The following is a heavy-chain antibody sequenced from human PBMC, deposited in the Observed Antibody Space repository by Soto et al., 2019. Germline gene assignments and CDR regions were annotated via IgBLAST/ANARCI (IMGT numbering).Heavy chain of an antibody. D-gene: IGHD3-10*01. Sequence: SETLSLTCAVYGGSFSGYYWSWIRQPPGKGLEWIGEINHSGSTNYNPSLKSRVTISVDTSKNQFSLKLSSVTAADTAVYYCARGALWFGELAKLFDYWGQGTLVTVS. V-gene: IGHV4-34*01. CDR3: ARGALWFGELAKLFDY. CDR2: INHSGST. CDR1: GGSFSGYY. J-gene: IGHJ4*02.